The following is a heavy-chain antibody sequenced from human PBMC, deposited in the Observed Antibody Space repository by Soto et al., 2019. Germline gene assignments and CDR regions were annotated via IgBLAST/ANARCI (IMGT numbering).Heavy chain of an antibody. CDR1: GFTFSSYG. CDR3: SKKAEGIGNWFDP. Sequence: GGSLILSCAASGFTFSSYGMHWVRQAPGKGLEWVAVISYDGSNKYYADSVKGRFTISRDNSKNTLYLQMNSLRAEDTAVYYCSKKAEGIGNWFDPGGQGNLVPVSS. CDR2: ISYDGSNK. V-gene: IGHV3-30*18. J-gene: IGHJ5*02.